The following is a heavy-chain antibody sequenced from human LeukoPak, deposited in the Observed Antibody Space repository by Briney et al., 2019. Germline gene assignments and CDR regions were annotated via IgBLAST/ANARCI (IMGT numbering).Heavy chain of an antibody. CDR2: ISSSGSTI. CDR1: GFTFSDYY. CDR3: ARDPNYDFWSGYYVGMDV. D-gene: IGHD3-3*01. Sequence: GGSLRLSCAASGFTFSDYYMSWLRQAPGKGLEWVSYISSSGSTIYYADSVKGRFTISRDNAKNSLYLQMNSLRAEDTAVYYCARDPNYDFWSGYYVGMDVWGQGTTVTASS. J-gene: IGHJ6*02. V-gene: IGHV3-11*01.